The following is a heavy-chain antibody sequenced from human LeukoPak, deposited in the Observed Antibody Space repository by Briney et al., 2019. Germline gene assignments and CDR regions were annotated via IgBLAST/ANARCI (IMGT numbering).Heavy chain of an antibody. CDR3: AKDLEDYDFWSGYSTPFNY. CDR2: ISGSGGST. D-gene: IGHD3-3*01. CDR1: GFTFSSYA. J-gene: IGHJ4*02. Sequence: PGGSLRLSCAASGFTFSSYAMSWVRQAPGKGLEWVSAISGSGGSTYYADSVKGRLTISRDNSKNTLYLQMNSLRAEDTAVYYCAKDLEDYDFWSGYSTPFNYWGQGTLVTVSS. V-gene: IGHV3-23*01.